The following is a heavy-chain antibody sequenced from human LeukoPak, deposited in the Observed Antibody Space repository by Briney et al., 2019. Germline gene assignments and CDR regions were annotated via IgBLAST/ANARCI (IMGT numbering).Heavy chain of an antibody. CDR2: IKQDGSVK. J-gene: IGHJ4*02. CDR1: GFTFSSYW. V-gene: IGHV3-7*03. D-gene: IGHD3-9*01. CDR3: ARGGNYDILTGYIFDY. Sequence: PGGSLRLSCAASGFTFSSYWMSWVRQAPGKGLEWVANIKQDGSVKYYVDSVKGRFTISRDNAKNSLYLQMNSLRAEDTAVYYCARGGNYDILTGYIFDYWGQGTLVTVSS.